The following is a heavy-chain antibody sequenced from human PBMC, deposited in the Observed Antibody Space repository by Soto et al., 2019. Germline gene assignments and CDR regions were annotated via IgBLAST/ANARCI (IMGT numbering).Heavy chain of an antibody. CDR1: GFSLSTNGVG. CDR3: AHRRARTAGRDDAYDV. CDR2: IYWDDDK. V-gene: IGHV2-5*02. D-gene: IGHD6-6*01. J-gene: IGHJ3*01. Sequence: QITLKESGPTLVKPTQTLTLTCIFSGFSLSTNGVGVGWIRQPPGKSLEWLALIYWDDDKRYSPSLKSRLTLTKDTSNNQVVLTMTNMDPVDTATYYCAHRRARTAGRDDAYDVWGQGTLVVVSS.